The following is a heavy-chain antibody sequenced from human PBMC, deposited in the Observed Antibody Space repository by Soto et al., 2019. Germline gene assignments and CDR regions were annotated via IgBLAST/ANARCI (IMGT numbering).Heavy chain of an antibody. CDR2: VSGSGGDT. V-gene: IGHV3-23*01. CDR3: ASRKRPGTFDI. J-gene: IGHJ3*02. Sequence: LRLSCAASGFTFSSYPMSWVRQSPGKGLEWVSSVSGSGGDTYYADSVKGRFTISRDNSKNTLYLQMNSLRAEDTGVYYCASRKRPGTFDIWGQGTMVTVSS. D-gene: IGHD6-13*01. CDR1: GFTFSSYP.